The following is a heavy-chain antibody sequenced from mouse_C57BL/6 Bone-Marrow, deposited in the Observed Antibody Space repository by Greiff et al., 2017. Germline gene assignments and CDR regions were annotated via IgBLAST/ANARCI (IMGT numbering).Heavy chain of an antibody. CDR2: IRSKSNNYAT. V-gene: IGHV10-1*01. CDR3: GAMDRYFDV. Sequence: EVQVVESGGGLVQPKGSLKLSCAASGFSFNTYAMNWVRQAPGKGLEWVARIRSKSNNYATYYADSVKDRFTISRDDSESMLYLQMNNSKTEDTAMYYCGAMDRYFDVWGTGTTVTVSS. D-gene: IGHD1-1*02. J-gene: IGHJ1*03. CDR1: GFSFNTYA.